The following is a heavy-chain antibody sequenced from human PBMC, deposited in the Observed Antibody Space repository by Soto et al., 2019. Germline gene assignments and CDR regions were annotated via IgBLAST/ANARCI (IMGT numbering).Heavy chain of an antibody. Sequence: AASVKVSCKSSGYTFTDYYIHWLRQAPGQGLEWMGWINPNNGGTKFAQNFQGWVILTSDTSINTVYMEMTRLRSDDTAVYFCVRGEAGYYYYGLDVWGQGTTVTVSS. D-gene: IGHD2-21*01. J-gene: IGHJ6*02. CDR1: GYTFTDYY. CDR2: INPNNGGT. CDR3: VRGEAGYYYYGLDV. V-gene: IGHV1-2*04.